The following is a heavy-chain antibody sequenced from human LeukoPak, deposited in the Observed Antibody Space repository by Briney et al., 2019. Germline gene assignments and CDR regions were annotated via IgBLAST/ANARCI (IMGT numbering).Heavy chain of an antibody. J-gene: IGHJ4*02. CDR1: AYSISSGYY. CDR2: IYHSGIT. D-gene: IGHD6-25*01. CDR3: ARQYTSGSGYYFDY. V-gene: IGHV4-38-2*01. Sequence: SETLSLTCAVSAYSISSGYYWGWIRQPPGKGLEWIASIYHSGITYYNPSLKSRVTISVDTSKNHFSLKVSSVTAADSAVYYCARQYTSGSGYYFDYWGQGALVSVAS.